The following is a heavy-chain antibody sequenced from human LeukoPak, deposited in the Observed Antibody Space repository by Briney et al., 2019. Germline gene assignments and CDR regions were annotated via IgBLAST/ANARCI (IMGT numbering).Heavy chain of an antibody. CDR1: GFTFSSYG. D-gene: IGHD6-19*01. CDR3: AKRQWLPRYYFDY. Sequence: GGSLRLSCAASGFTFSSYGMSWVRQAPGKGLEWVSAISGSGGSTYYADSVKGRFTISRDNSKNTLYLQMNSLRAEDTAVYYCAKRQWLPRYYFDYWGQGTLVTVSS. CDR2: ISGSGGST. J-gene: IGHJ4*02. V-gene: IGHV3-23*01.